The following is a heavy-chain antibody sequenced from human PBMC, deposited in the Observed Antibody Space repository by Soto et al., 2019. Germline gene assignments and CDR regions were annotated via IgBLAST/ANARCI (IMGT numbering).Heavy chain of an antibody. J-gene: IGHJ4*02. D-gene: IGHD3-9*01. Sequence: ETLSLTCAVYGGSFSGYYWSWIRQPPGKGLEWIGEINHSGSTNYNPSLKSRVTISVDTSKNQFSLKLSSVTAADTAVYYCARGRGYDILTGYDYWGQGTLVTVSS. CDR2: INHSGST. V-gene: IGHV4-34*01. CDR1: GGSFSGYY. CDR3: ARGRGYDILTGYDY.